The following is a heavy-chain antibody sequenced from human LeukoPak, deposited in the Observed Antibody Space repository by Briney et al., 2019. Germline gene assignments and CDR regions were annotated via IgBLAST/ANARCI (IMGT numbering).Heavy chain of an antibody. D-gene: IGHD5-24*01. V-gene: IGHV1-69*06. CDR1: GGTFSSYA. CDR2: IIPIFGTA. J-gene: IGHJ2*01. Sequence: SVKVSCKASGGTFSSYAISWVRQAPGQGLEWMGGIIPIFGTANYAQKFQGRVTITADKSTSTAYMELSSLRSEDTAVYYCTAISRDGYSYWYFDLWGRGTLVTVSS. CDR3: TAISRDGYSYWYFDL.